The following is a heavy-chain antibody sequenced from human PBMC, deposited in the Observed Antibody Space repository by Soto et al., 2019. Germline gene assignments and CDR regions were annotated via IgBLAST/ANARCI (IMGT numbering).Heavy chain of an antibody. CDR1: GFSLSTSGVG. CDR3: AHSFSSAQGDAFDT. V-gene: IGHV2-5*02. J-gene: IGHJ3*02. Sequence: QITLKESGPTLVQPTQTLTLTCSFSGFSLSTSGVGVGWIRQPPGKALEWLALIYWDDDKRYSPSLKSRLTITKDTSKNQVVLTMTNMDPVDTATYYCAHSFSSAQGDAFDTWGQGTMVTVSS. CDR2: IYWDDDK.